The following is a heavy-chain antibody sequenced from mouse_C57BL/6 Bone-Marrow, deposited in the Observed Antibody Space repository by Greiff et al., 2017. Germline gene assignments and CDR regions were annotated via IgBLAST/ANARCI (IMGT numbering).Heavy chain of an antibody. CDR1: GFTFSDSG. J-gene: IGHJ2*01. V-gene: IGHV5-17*01. D-gene: IGHD2-2*01. CDR2: ISSGSSTI. Sequence: EVKLMASGGGLVKPGGSLTLSCAASGFTFSDSGMHWVRQAPEKGLEWVAYISSGSSTIYYADTVKGRFTISRDNAKTTLFLHMTSLRSEDTAMYYCARGYLDYWGQGTTLTVSS. CDR3: ARGYLDY.